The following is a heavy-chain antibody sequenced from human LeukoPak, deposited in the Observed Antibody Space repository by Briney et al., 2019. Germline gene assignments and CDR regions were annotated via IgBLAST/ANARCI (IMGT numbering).Heavy chain of an antibody. V-gene: IGHV3-20*04. Sequence: GGSLRLSCAASGFTFDDYGMSWVRPAPGKGLEWVSVINWNGGSTCYADSVKGRFTISRDNAKNSLYLQMNSLRAEDSAFFFCARVVDEAARSPGHYYYYFMDGWGKESAVTVSS. J-gene: IGHJ6*03. CDR3: ARVVDEAARSPGHYYYYFMDG. CDR1: GFTFDDYG. D-gene: IGHD6-6*01. CDR2: INWNGGST.